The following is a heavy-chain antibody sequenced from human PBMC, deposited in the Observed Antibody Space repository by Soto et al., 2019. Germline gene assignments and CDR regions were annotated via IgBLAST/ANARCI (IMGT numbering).Heavy chain of an antibody. CDR2: ISYDGSNK. CDR3: ARGVLVPAAIVYYYGMDV. V-gene: IGHV3-30-3*01. CDR1: GFTFSSYA. Sequence: ESGGGVVQPGRSLRLSCAASGFTFSSYAMHWVRQAPGKGLEWVAVISYDGSNKYYADSVKGRFTISRDNSKNTLYLQMNSLRVEDTAVYYCARGVLVPAAIVYYYGMDVWGQGTTVTVSS. D-gene: IGHD2-2*02. J-gene: IGHJ6*02.